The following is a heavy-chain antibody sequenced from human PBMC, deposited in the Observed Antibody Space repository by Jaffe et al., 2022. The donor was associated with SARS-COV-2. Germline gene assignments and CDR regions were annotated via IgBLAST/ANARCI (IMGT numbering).Heavy chain of an antibody. CDR2: ISHDGSDK. V-gene: IGHV3-30*03. D-gene: IGHD2-21*02. Sequence: QVQLVESGGAVVQPGRSLRLSCAASGFTFSGHGLHWVRQAPGKGLEWVAFISHDGSDKYYADSVKGRFTISRDNSKNTLYLQMNSLRPEDTAVYYCARDFSPRGDSDWGQGTLVTVSS. CDR3: ARDFSPRGDSD. CDR1: GFTFSGHG. J-gene: IGHJ4*02.